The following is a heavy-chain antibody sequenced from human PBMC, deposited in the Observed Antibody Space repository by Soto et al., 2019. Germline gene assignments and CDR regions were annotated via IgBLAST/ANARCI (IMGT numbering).Heavy chain of an antibody. CDR1: GFSLSTSGVG. CDR3: VHLPSWYDFWSGLNY. D-gene: IGHD3-3*01. V-gene: IGHV2-5*01. CDR2: IYWNDYK. J-gene: IGHJ4*02. Sequence: SGPTLVNPTQTLTLTCTFSGFSLSTSGVGVGWIRQPPEKALEWLALIYWNDYKHYSPSLNSRLTITKDTSKNQVVLTMTNMDPVDTATYYCVHLPSWYDFWSGLNYWGQGTLVTVSS.